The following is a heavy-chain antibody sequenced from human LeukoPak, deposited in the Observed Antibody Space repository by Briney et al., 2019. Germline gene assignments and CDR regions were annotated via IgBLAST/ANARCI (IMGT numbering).Heavy chain of an antibody. D-gene: IGHD2-2*02. CDR3: ARGYCSSTSCYRGAY. J-gene: IGHJ4*02. CDR2: INHSGST. CDR1: GGSFSGYY. V-gene: IGHV4-34*01. Sequence: SETLSLTCAVYGGSFSGYYWSWIRQPPGKGLEWIGEINHSGSTNYNPSLKSRVTISVDTSKNQSSLKLSSVTAADTAVYYCARGYCSSTSCYRGAYWGQGTLVTVSS.